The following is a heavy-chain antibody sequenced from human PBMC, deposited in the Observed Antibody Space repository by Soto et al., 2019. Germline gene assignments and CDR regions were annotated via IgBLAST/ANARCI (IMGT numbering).Heavy chain of an antibody. Sequence: SETLSLTCAVSGGSISSGGYSWSWIRQPPGKGLEWIGYIYHSGSTYYNSSLKSRVTISVDRSKNQFSLKLSSVTAADTAVYYCARIPSPWGQGTLVTVS. V-gene: IGHV4-30-2*01. D-gene: IGHD2-21*01. CDR1: GGSISSGGYS. CDR3: ARIPSP. J-gene: IGHJ5*02. CDR2: IYHSGST.